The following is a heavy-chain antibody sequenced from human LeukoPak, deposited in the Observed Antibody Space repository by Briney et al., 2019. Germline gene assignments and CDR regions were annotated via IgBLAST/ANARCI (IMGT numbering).Heavy chain of an antibody. Sequence: GGSLRLSCAASGFTFSTYGMNWVRQAPGKGLEWVSSISSSSSHIYYADSVKGRFTISRDNAKNSLYPQMNSLRAEDTAVYYCARAYCSSISCYYYFDYWGQGTLVTVSS. CDR1: GFTFSTYG. CDR2: ISSSSSHI. CDR3: ARAYCSSISCYYYFDY. J-gene: IGHJ4*02. D-gene: IGHD2-2*01. V-gene: IGHV3-21*01.